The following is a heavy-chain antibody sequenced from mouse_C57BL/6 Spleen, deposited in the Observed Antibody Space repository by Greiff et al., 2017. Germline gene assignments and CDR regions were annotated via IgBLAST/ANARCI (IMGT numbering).Heavy chain of an antibody. CDR1: GFTLSDYY. Sequence: EVHLVESGGGLVQPGGSLKLSCAASGFTLSDYYMYWVRQTPEKRLEWVAYISNGGGSTYYPDTVKGRFTISRDNAKNTLYLQMSRLKSEDTAMYYCARQAPYYAMDYWGQGTSVTVSS. CDR2: ISNGGGST. CDR3: ARQAPYYAMDY. V-gene: IGHV5-12*01. J-gene: IGHJ4*01.